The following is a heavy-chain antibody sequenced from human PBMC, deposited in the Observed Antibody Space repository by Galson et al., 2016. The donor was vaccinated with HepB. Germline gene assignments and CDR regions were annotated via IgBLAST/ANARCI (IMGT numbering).Heavy chain of an antibody. V-gene: IGHV3-23*01. J-gene: IGHJ4*02. D-gene: IGHD3-9*01. Sequence: SLRLSCAASGFSFGSFAMSWVRQAPGTGLEWIASISGSADHTYYAHSVKGRFTISRDTYNTVYLKMNSLRAEDTAIYYCARLTLPGICCYFYYWGQGTLVTVSS. CDR3: ARLTLPGICCYFYY. CDR1: GFSFGSFA. CDR2: ISGSADHT.